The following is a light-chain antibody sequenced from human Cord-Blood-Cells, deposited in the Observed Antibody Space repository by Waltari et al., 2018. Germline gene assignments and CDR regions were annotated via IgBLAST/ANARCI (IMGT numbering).Light chain of an antibody. Sequence: EIVMTQSPATQSVSPGERATLSCRASQSVSSNLAWYQQKPGQAPRLLIYGASTRATGIPARFSGSGSGTEFTLTISSLQSEDFAVYYCQQYNNWPHTFGQGTKLEIK. V-gene: IGKV3-15*01. CDR1: QSVSSN. J-gene: IGKJ2*01. CDR2: GAS. CDR3: QQYNNWPHT.